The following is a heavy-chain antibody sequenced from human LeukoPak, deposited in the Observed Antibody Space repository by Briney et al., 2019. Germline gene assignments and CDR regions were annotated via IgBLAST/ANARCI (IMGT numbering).Heavy chain of an antibody. CDR2: INHSGST. V-gene: IGHV4-34*01. D-gene: IGHD2-15*01. CDR3: AREDCSGGSCSSFDY. J-gene: IGHJ4*02. CDR1: GGSFSGYY. Sequence: PSETLSLTCAVYGGSFSGYYWSWIRQPPGKGLEWIGKINHSGSTNYNSALKSRVTISVDTSKNQFSLKLNSVTAADTAVYYCAREDCSGGSCSSFDYWGQGTLVTVSS.